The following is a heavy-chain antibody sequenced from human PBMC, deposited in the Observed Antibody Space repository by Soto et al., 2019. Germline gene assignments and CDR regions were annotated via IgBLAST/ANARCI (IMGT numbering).Heavy chain of an antibody. D-gene: IGHD1-20*01. Sequence: PSETLSLTCTVSGGSISSYYWSWIRQPPGKGLEWIGYIYYSGSTNYSPSLKSRLTITKDTSKNQVVLTMTNMDPVDTATYYCAHSAYNWNDGSFDYWGQGTLVTVSS. CDR3: AHSAYNWNDGSFDY. V-gene: IGHV4-59*01. CDR1: GGSISSYY. J-gene: IGHJ4*02. CDR2: IYYSGST.